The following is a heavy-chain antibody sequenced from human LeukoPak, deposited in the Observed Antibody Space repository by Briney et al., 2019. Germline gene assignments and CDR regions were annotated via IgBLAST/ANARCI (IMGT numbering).Heavy chain of an antibody. Sequence: ASVKVSCTASGYTFTGYYMHWVRQAPGQGLEWMGRINPNSGGRNYAQKFQGRVTMTRDTSISTAYMELSRLRSDDTAVYYCAREDYDSSGYEGAFDIWGQGTMVTVSS. J-gene: IGHJ3*02. CDR1: GYTFTGYY. CDR3: AREDYDSSGYEGAFDI. D-gene: IGHD3-22*01. V-gene: IGHV1-2*06. CDR2: INPNSGGR.